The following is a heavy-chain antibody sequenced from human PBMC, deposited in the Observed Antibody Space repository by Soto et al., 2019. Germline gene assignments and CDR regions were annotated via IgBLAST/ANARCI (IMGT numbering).Heavy chain of an antibody. V-gene: IGHV3-30*03. CDR1: GFTFSNYG. CDR3: AREDASSGSAGTFQH. J-gene: IGHJ1*01. D-gene: IGHD3-22*01. Sequence: GGSLTLSCAAPGFTFSNYGMYWVRQAPGKGLEWVAFISYDGSSKFYADPMKGRFTISRDNSKNTLSLQMNSLRIEDTAVYYCAREDASSGSAGTFQHWGQGTLVPVSS. CDR2: ISYDGSSK.